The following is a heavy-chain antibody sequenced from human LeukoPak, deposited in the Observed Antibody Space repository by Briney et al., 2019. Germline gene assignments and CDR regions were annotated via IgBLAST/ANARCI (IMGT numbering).Heavy chain of an antibody. CDR2: IHPEGNEK. V-gene: IGHV3-7*04. J-gene: IGHJ4*02. CDR1: GFSFSNFW. D-gene: IGHD3-10*02. CDR3: ARGEDCSGDH. Sequence: GGSLRLSCAVSGFSFSNFWMSWVRQAPGRGLEWVANIHPEGNEKYHVESVKGRFTISRDNTKNLLFLQMNGLRVEDTAVYYCARGEDCSGDHWGQGTLVTVSS.